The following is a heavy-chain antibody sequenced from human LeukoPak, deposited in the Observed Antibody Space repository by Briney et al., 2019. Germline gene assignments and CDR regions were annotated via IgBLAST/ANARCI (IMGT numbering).Heavy chain of an antibody. V-gene: IGHV3-20*04. CDR1: GFTFDDYG. Sequence: PGGSLRLSCAASGFTFDDYGMSWVRQAPGKGLEWVSGINWNGGSTGYADSVKGRFTISRDNSKNTLYLQMNSLRAEDTAVYYCARGPSIAAVIDYWGQGTLVTVSS. D-gene: IGHD6-6*01. CDR3: ARGPSIAAVIDY. J-gene: IGHJ4*02. CDR2: INWNGGST.